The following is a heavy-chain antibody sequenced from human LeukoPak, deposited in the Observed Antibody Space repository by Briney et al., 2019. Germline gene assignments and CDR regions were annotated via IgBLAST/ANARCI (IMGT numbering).Heavy chain of an antibody. CDR3: ARLRKGRPFDY. D-gene: IGHD3-16*01. V-gene: IGHV4-34*01. Sequence: SETLSLTCAVYGGSFSGYYWSWIRQPPGKGLEWIGEINHSGSTNYNPSLKSRVTISVDTSKNQFSLKLSSVTAADTAVYYCARLRKGRPFDYWGQGTLVTVSS. CDR1: GGSFSGYY. CDR2: INHSGST. J-gene: IGHJ4*02.